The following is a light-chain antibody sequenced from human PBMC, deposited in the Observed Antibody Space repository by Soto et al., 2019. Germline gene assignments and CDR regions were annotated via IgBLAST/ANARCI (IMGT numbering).Light chain of an antibody. J-gene: IGKJ2*01. CDR3: LQYGSSPYT. CDR2: GTF. Sequence: EIVLTQSPGTLSLSPGERATLSCRAIESISSKSLAWYQQKPGQAPRLLIYGTFNRATGIPDGFSGSGSGADFTVTLSRLEAEDFAVYFCLQYGSSPYTFGQGTKLEI. V-gene: IGKV3-20*01. CDR1: ESISSKS.